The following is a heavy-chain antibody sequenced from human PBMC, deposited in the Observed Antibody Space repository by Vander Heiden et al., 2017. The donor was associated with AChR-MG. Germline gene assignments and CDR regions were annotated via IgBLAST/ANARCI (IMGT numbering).Heavy chain of an antibody. D-gene: IGHD4-17*01. CDR3: AKGRATPVTTLWIEFDY. CDR2: ISSDGSYK. Sequence: QVQLVESGGGVVQPGRSLRLSCAASGFTFSSFGMHWVRQAPGKGLEWVALISSDGSYKYYADSVKGRFTISRDNSKNTLYLQMNTLRGEDTAVYYCAKGRATPVTTLWIEFDYWGQGTLVTVSS. CDR1: GFTFSSFG. J-gene: IGHJ4*02. V-gene: IGHV3-30*18.